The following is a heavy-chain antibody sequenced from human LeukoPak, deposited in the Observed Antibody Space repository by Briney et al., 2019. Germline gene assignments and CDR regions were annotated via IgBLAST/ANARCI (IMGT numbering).Heavy chain of an antibody. CDR1: GFTFSSYG. D-gene: IGHD4-17*01. CDR3: ARPSVYGDFDY. J-gene: IGHJ4*02. Sequence: PGGSLRLSCAASGFTFSSYGMSWVRQAPGKGLEWVSGISGSGGSTYYADSVKGRLTISRDNSKNTLYLQMDSLRVEDTAVYYCARPSVYGDFDYWGQGTLVTVSS. CDR2: ISGSGGST. V-gene: IGHV3-23*01.